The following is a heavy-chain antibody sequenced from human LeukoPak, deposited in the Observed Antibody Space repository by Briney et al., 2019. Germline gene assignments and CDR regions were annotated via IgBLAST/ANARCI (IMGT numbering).Heavy chain of an antibody. Sequence: HWASVKVSCKASGYTFTSYDINWVRQATGQGLEWMGWMNPNSGNTGYAQKFQGRVTMTRNTSISTAYMELSSLRSEDTAVYYCASPSSYGYYYYYGMDVWGQGTTVTVSS. CDR2: MNPNSGNT. CDR3: ASPSSYGYYYYYGMDV. J-gene: IGHJ6*02. CDR1: GYTFTSYD. D-gene: IGHD5-18*01. V-gene: IGHV1-8*01.